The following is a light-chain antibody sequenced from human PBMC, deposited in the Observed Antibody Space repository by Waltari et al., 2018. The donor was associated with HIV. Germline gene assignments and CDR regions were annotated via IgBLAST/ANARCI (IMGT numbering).Light chain of an antibody. J-gene: IGLJ2*01. CDR3: ATWDDSLNGVL. Sequence: QSVLTQPPSASEIPGQRVTIPCTGGNSNAGSNYVYWYQQVPGTAPKLLVYRDSQRQSGVPDRFTGSKSGTSASLAISGLRSEDEADYYCATWDDSLNGVLFGGGTKLTVL. CDR1: NSNAGSNY. V-gene: IGLV1-47*01. CDR2: RDS.